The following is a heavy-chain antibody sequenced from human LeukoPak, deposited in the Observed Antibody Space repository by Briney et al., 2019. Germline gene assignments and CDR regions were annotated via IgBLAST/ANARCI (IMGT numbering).Heavy chain of an antibody. V-gene: IGHV3-23*01. CDR3: ANLPGKGMPNVLDV. CDR2: ISSGGVSS. D-gene: IGHD2-8*01. Sequence: PGRSLRLSCAASGFSFSSYAMNWVRQAPGRWLEWVSAISSGGVSSYYADSVKGRFTISRDNSKNTLYLQMDSLRADDSSIYYCANLPGKGMPNVLDVWGKGTTVTVSS. CDR1: GFSFSSYA. J-gene: IGHJ6*04.